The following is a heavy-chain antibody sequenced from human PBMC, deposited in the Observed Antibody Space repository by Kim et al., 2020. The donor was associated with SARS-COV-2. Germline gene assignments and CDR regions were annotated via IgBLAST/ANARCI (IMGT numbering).Heavy chain of an antibody. CDR2: IYYSGST. CDR3: ARYGLGYCSSTICYGGFDY. V-gene: IGHV4-59*01. Sequence: SETLSLTCTVSGGSISSYYWSWIRQPPGKGLEWIGNIYYSGSTNYNPSLKSRVTISVDTSKTQFSLKLSSVTAADTAVYYCARYGLGYCSSTICYGGFDYWGQGTLVTVSS. J-gene: IGHJ4*02. D-gene: IGHD2-2*01. CDR1: GGSISSYY.